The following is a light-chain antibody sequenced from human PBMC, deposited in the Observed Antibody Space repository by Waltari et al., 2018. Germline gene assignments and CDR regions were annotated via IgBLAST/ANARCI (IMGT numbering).Light chain of an antibody. CDR1: HHISSW. J-gene: IGKJ5*01. CDR2: VAS. Sequence: DIQLTQSSSFVSASNGDRVTITCRASHHISSWLAWYQQKPGKAPKLLIYVASTLHSGVPSRFSGGGSGTEFTLTISSLQPEDFAVYYCQQTNNFLGITFGQGTRLEIK. CDR3: QQTNNFLGIT. V-gene: IGKV1-12*01.